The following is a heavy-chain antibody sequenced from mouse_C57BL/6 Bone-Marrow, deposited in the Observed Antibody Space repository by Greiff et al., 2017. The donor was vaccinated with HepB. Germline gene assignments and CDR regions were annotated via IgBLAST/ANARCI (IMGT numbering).Heavy chain of an antibody. CDR1: GYTFTSYY. V-gene: IGHV1S81*02. CDR3: TREDYYRYLFAY. Sequence: QVQLKESGAELVKPGASVKLSCKASGYTFTSYYMYWVKQRPGQGLEWIGEINPSNGGTNFNEKFKSKATLTVDKSSSTAYMQLSSLTSEDSAVYYCTREDYYRYLFAYWGQGTLVTVSA. CDR2: INPSNGGT. D-gene: IGHD2-14*01. J-gene: IGHJ3*01.